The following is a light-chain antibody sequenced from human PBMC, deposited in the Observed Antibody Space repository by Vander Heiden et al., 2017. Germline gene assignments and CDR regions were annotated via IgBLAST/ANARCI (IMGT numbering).Light chain of an antibody. V-gene: IGLV2-14*03. Sequence: GQSITISCTGTSSDVGGYNYVSWYQQHPGKAPKLIIYDVSNRPSGVSNRFSGSKSGNTASLTISGLQAEDEADYYCSSYTSSSTLVGFGGGTKLTVL. CDR2: DVS. CDR3: SSYTSSSTLVG. J-gene: IGLJ2*01. CDR1: SSDVGGYNY.